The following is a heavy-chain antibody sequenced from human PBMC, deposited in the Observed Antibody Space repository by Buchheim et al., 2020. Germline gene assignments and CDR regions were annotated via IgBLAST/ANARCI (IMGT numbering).Heavy chain of an antibody. CDR1: GFTFSSYS. Sequence: EVQLVESGGGLVKPGGSLRLSCAASGFTFSSYSMNWVRQAPGKGLEWVSSISSSSSYIYYADSVKGRFTISRDNAKNSLYLQMHSLRAEDTAVYYCARDRVSVVVAATGGMDVWGQGTT. J-gene: IGHJ6*02. CDR3: ARDRVSVVVAATGGMDV. V-gene: IGHV3-21*01. CDR2: ISSSSSYI. D-gene: IGHD2-15*01.